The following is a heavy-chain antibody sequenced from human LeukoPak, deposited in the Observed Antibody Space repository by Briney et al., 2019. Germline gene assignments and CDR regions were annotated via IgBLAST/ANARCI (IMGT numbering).Heavy chain of an antibody. J-gene: IGHJ4*02. CDR1: GFTFSSYS. Sequence: GGSLRLSCAASGFTFSSYSMNWVRQAPGKGLEWVSSISSSSSYIYYADSVKGRFTISRDNAKNSLYLQMNSLRAEDTAVYYCARDPRATVTLDFDYWGQGTLVTVSS. CDR2: ISSSSSYI. D-gene: IGHD4-17*01. V-gene: IGHV3-21*01. CDR3: ARDPRATVTLDFDY.